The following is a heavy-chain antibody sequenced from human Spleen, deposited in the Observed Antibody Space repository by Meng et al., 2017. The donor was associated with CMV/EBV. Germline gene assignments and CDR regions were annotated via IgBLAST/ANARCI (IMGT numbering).Heavy chain of an antibody. D-gene: IGHD1-14*01. Sequence: CKDAGGTFSTSAINWVRQAPGQGLEYMGGIIPMLGTSKYVEKFQGRITFKTDESTSTAFLELRSLRFEDTAVYFCARAPGLSYFDSWGRGTLVTVSS. CDR1: GGTFSTSA. J-gene: IGHJ4*02. CDR2: IIPMLGTS. CDR3: ARAPGLSYFDS. V-gene: IGHV1-69*05.